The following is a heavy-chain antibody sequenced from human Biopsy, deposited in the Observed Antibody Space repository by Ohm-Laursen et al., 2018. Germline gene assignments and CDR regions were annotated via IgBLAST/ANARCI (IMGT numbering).Heavy chain of an antibody. CDR1: GGSVSSNTNY. CDR3: ARHPTGFWFDP. Sequence: SETLSLTCTVSGGSVSSNTNYWAWIRQPPGKGLEWIGSIFYSGFIYYNPSLKSRVSISVDTSKNQFSLNLNSVTAADTAVYYCARHPTGFWFDPWGQGTLVIVSS. CDR2: IFYSGFI. V-gene: IGHV4-39*01. J-gene: IGHJ5*02.